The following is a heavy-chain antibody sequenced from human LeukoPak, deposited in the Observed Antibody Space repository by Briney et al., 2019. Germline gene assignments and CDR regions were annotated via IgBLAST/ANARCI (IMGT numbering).Heavy chain of an antibody. Sequence: GGSLRLSCAASGFTFSSYSMNWVRQAPGKGLEWVSSISNSGGRTFYTDSVKGRFTISRDNSKITLYLQMNSLRAEDTAVYYCAKSYNGYESKPDYWGQGTPVTVSS. CDR1: GFTFSSYS. D-gene: IGHD5-12*01. V-gene: IGHV3-23*01. CDR2: ISNSGGRT. J-gene: IGHJ4*02. CDR3: AKSYNGYESKPDY.